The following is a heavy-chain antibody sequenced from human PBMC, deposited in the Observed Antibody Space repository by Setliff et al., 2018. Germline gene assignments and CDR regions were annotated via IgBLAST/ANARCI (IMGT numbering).Heavy chain of an antibody. CDR1: GFTFSTHA. D-gene: IGHD4-17*01. J-gene: IGHJ6*03. Sequence: GGSLRLSCGASGFTFSTHAMHWVRQAPGKGLEWVAMIWSDGNNQFYPGSVKGRFTVSRDNSKNMVYLQMDNLTVDDTAVYYCAKDLGDDGHYYYYMDVWGKGTTVTVSS. CDR3: AKDLGDDGHYYYYMDV. CDR2: IWSDGNNQ. V-gene: IGHV3-33*06.